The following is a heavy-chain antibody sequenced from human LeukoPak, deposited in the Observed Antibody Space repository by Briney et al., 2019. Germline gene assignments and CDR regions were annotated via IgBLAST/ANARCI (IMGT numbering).Heavy chain of an antibody. CDR3: ARGGNTILLWVELPHSQTYYFDY. V-gene: IGHV1-69*13. Sequence: SVKVSCKASGYTLTRYSINRVRQAPGPGLEWMGGIIPIFGTANYAQKLQGRVTITADESTSTAYMELSSLRSEDTAVYYCARGGNTILLWVELPHSQTYYFDYWGQGTLVTVSS. CDR1: GYTLTRYS. J-gene: IGHJ4*02. D-gene: IGHD3-10*01. CDR2: IIPIFGTA.